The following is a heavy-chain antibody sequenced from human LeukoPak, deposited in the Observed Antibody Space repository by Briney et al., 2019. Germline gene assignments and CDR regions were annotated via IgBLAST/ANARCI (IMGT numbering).Heavy chain of an antibody. V-gene: IGHV3-7*01. CDR2: IKQDGSAK. J-gene: IGHJ4*02. Sequence: GRSLRLSCAASGFTFSSYGMHWVRQAPGKGLEWVANIKQDGSAKFYADSVKGRFTISRDNAKNSLYLQMNSLRVEDTAVYYCASTNSLDNWGQGTLVTVSS. CDR3: ASTNSLDN. D-gene: IGHD2-8*01. CDR1: GFTFSSYG.